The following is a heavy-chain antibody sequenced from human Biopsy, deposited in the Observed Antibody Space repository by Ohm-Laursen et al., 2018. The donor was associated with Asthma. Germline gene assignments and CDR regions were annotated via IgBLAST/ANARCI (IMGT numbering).Heavy chain of an antibody. Sequence: GSLRLSCTASGFTFSTSWMTWVRQAPGKGLEWVANIKEDGSEKNYVDSVKGRFTISRDNGKNSVYLQMNNLRAEDTALYRCATLQGGDWGQGTLVTVSS. J-gene: IGHJ4*02. D-gene: IGHD1-26*01. V-gene: IGHV3-7*05. CDR3: ATLQGGD. CDR2: IKEDGSEK. CDR1: GFTFSTSW.